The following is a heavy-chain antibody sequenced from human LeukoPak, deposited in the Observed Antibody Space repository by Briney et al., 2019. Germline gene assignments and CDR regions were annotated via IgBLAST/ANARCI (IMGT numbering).Heavy chain of an antibody. CDR2: IYYSGST. D-gene: IGHD3/OR15-3a*01. J-gene: IGHJ4*02. CDR1: GGSISSGGYY. CDR3: ARQPIFGLAHPPG. Sequence: PSQTLSLTCTVSGGSISSGGYYWRWIRQHPGKGLEWIGYIYYSGSTYYYPSLKSRVSISVDTSNNQFSLNLSSVTATDTAVYYCARQPIFGLAHPPGWGQGTLVTVSS. V-gene: IGHV4-31*03.